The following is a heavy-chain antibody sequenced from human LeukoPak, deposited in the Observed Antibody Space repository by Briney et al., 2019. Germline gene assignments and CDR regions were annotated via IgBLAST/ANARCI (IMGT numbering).Heavy chain of an antibody. J-gene: IGHJ4*02. D-gene: IGHD3-16*01. CDR2: ISSSSSYI. Sequence: PGGSLRLSCAASGFTVSSNYMSWVRQAPGKGLEWVSSISSSSSYIYYADSVKGRFTISRDNAKNSLYLQMNSLRAEDTAVYYCARDSEALTFGGVYSLDYWGPGTLVTVSS. CDR3: ARDSEALTFGGVYSLDY. V-gene: IGHV3-21*01. CDR1: GFTVSSNY.